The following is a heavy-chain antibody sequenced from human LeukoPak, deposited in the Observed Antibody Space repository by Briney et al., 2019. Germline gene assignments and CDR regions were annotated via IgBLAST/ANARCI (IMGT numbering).Heavy chain of an antibody. CDR3: ARVVVTKNNWFDP. Sequence: PGGSLRLSCAASGFTFSSYEMNWVRQAPGKGLEWVSYISSSGSTIYYADSVKGRFTISRDNAKNSLYLQMNSLRAEDTAVYYCARVVVTKNNWFDPWGQGTLVTVSS. D-gene: IGHD2-21*02. V-gene: IGHV3-48*03. CDR2: ISSSGSTI. CDR1: GFTFSSYE. J-gene: IGHJ5*02.